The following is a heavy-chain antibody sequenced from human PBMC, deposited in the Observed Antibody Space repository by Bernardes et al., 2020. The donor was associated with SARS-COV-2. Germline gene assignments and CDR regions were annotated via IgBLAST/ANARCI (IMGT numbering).Heavy chain of an antibody. CDR1: GFTFSSYA. Sequence: GGSLRLSCAASGFTFSSYAIHWVRQAPGKGLEWVAVISYDGSKKYYADSVKGRFTISRDNSKNTLWLQMNSLRAEDTAVYYCARGESIAVAATGLDYWGQGTLVTVSS. CDR2: ISYDGSKK. V-gene: IGHV3-30-3*01. D-gene: IGHD6-19*01. CDR3: ARGESIAVAATGLDY. J-gene: IGHJ4*02.